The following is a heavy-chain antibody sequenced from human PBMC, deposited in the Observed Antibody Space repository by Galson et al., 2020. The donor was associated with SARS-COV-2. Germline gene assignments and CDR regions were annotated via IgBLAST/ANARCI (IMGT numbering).Heavy chain of an antibody. Sequence: SETLSLTCSVSGGSISSDNFYWSWIRQPAGRGLEWIGRFHTSGTTNYNPSLKSRVTISVDTSKNQFSLKLNSVTAADAAMYYWARAGASGRGSFDPWGQGTLGTVSS. CDR1: GGSISSDNFY. J-gene: IGHJ5*02. V-gene: IGHV4-61*02. CDR2: FHTSGTT. D-gene: IGHD3-10*01. CDR3: ARAGASGRGSFDP.